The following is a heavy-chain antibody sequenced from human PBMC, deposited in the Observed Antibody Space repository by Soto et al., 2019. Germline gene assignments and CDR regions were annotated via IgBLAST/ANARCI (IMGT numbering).Heavy chain of an antibody. CDR2: ISYDGSNK. Sequence: QMQLVESGGGVVQPGRSLRLSCAASGFIFSSYAMHWVRQAPGKGLEWMAVISYDGSNKYYADSVKGRFTISRDNSKNTLYLQMISLRAEDTAVYXXXXXXXXXXATFDIWGQGTMVTVSS. V-gene: IGHV3-30-3*01. CDR1: GFIFSSYA. CDR3: XXXXXXXXATFDI. J-gene: IGHJ3*02.